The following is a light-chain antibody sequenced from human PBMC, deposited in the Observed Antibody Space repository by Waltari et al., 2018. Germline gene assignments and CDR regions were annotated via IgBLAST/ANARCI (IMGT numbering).Light chain of an antibody. Sequence: DMRMTKSPSSRSASVGDRVTITCQASQDIINYLNWYQQKPGKAPKVLIYDASTLETGVPTRFSGSGSGTDFTFTINSLQPEDIATYYCHQYDNFPFTFGPGTKVHIK. J-gene: IGKJ3*01. CDR2: DAS. V-gene: IGKV1-33*01. CDR3: HQYDNFPFT. CDR1: QDIINY.